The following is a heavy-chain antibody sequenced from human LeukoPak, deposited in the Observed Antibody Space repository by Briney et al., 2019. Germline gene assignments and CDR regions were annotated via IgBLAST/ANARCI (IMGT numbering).Heavy chain of an antibody. J-gene: IGHJ5*02. V-gene: IGHV1-46*01. CDR3: ARAPRDSSTMLDR. Sequence: ASVKVSCKASGYTFTSFWIQWVRQAPGQGLEWMGLINPSDGSTTYTHRFQGRVTVTRDTSTSTVYMDLSSRRSEDTAVYYCARAPRDSSTMLDRWGQGTLVTVSS. CDR1: GYTFTSFW. D-gene: IGHD6-13*01. CDR2: INPSDGST.